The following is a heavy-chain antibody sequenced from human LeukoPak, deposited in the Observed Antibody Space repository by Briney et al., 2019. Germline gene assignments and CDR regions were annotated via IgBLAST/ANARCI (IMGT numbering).Heavy chain of an antibody. CDR2: IYYSGST. CDR1: GGYISSYY. CDR3: ARDHHWFDP. Sequence: PSETLSLTCTVSGGYISSYYWSWIRQPPGKGLEWIGYIYYSGSTNYNPSLKSRVTISVDTSKNQFSLKLSSVTAADTAVYYCARDHHWFDPWGQGTLVTVSS. J-gene: IGHJ5*02. V-gene: IGHV4-59*01.